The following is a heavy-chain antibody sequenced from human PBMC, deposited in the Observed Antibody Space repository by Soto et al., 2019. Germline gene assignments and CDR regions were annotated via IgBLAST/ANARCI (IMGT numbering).Heavy chain of an antibody. J-gene: IGHJ6*02. CDR1: GGSFSGYY. D-gene: IGHD2-2*01. V-gene: IGHV4-34*01. CDR2: INHSGST. Sequence: KTSETLSLTCAVYGGSFSGYYWSWIRQPPGKGLEWIGEINHSGSTNYNPSLTSRVTISVDTSKNQFSLKLSSVTAADTAVYYCASGAYCSSTSCYKAVYYYYGMDVWGQGTTVTVS. CDR3: ASGAYCSSTSCYKAVYYYYGMDV.